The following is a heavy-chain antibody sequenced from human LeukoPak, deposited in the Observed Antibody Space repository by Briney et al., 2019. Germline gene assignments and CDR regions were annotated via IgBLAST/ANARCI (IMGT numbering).Heavy chain of an antibody. CDR1: GGSISSSSYY. CDR3: ARQNRKGAVAGSV. V-gene: IGHV4-39*01. J-gene: IGHJ4*02. Sequence: WETLSLTCTVSGGSISSSSYYWGWISPPPGKGLGWIRSDDYSGSTYYNPSLNSRVTISVDTSKNQFSLKLSSVTAADTAVYYCARQNRKGAVAGSVWGQGTLVTVS. CDR2: DDYSGST. D-gene: IGHD6-19*01.